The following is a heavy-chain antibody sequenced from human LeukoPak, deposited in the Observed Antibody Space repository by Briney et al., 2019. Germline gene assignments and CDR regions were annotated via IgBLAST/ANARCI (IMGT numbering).Heavy chain of an antibody. V-gene: IGHV3-33*01. CDR2: IWYDGSNK. D-gene: IGHD2/OR15-2a*01. J-gene: IGHJ4*02. CDR3: AREGPRGNSQFDY. CDR1: GFTFSSYG. Sequence: PGGSLRLSCAASGFTFSSYGMHWVRQAPGKGLEWVALIWYDGSNKYYTDSVKGRPTISRDNSKNTLYLQMNSLRAEDTAIYYCAREGPRGNSQFDYWGQGTLVTVSS.